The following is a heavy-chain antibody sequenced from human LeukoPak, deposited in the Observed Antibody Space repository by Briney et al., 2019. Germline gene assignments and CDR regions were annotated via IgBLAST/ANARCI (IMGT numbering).Heavy chain of an antibody. CDR2: IYPGDSET. CDR1: GYNFTRYW. Sequence: GESLKISCKGSGYNFTRYWIGWVRQMPGKGLEWMGIIYPGDSETRYSPSFQDQVTISADKSISTAYLQWSSLKASDTTMYYCERGGITRSAPFDYWGQGALVTVSS. CDR3: ERGGITRSAPFDY. V-gene: IGHV5-51*01. J-gene: IGHJ4*02. D-gene: IGHD1-14*01.